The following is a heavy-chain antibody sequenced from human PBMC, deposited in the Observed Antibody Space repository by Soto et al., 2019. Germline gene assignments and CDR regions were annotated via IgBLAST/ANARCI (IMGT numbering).Heavy chain of an antibody. CDR1: VFTFSSYS. V-gene: IGHV3-21*01. Sequence: GWSLRLSCAASVFTFSSYSMNWVRQAPGKGLEWVSSISSSSSYIYYADSVKGRFTISRDNAKNSLYLQMNSLRAEDTAVYYCARDLIVGATTKFGPRPYYYYGMDVWGQGTTVTVSS. CDR2: ISSSSSYI. D-gene: IGHD1-26*01. CDR3: ARDLIVGATTKFGPRPYYYYGMDV. J-gene: IGHJ6*02.